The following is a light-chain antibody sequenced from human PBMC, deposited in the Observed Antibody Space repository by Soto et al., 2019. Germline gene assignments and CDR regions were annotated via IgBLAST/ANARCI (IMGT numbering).Light chain of an antibody. J-gene: IGLJ1*01. CDR2: AVS. CDR3: CSYASSSTYV. Sequence: QSALTQPASVSGSPGQSITISCTGTSSDVGGYDYVSWYQQEPGRAPKLMIYAVSNRPPGVSDRFSGSKSGNTASLTISGLQAEDEADYHCCSYASSSTYVFGTGTKLTVL. V-gene: IGLV2-14*01. CDR1: SSDVGGYDY.